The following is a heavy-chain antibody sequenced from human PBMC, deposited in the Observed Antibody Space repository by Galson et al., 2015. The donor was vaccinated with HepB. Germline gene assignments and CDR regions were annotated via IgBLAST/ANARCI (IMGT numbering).Heavy chain of an antibody. CDR1: GFTFGSYA. CDR3: ARDPSGTYYYDY. CDR2: ISYDGSNK. Sequence: SLRLSCAASGFTFGSYAMHWVRQAPGKGLEWVASISYDGSNKYYADSVKGRFTISRDNSKSTLYLQMNSLGAEDTAVYYCARDPSGTYYYDYWGQGTLVTVSS. J-gene: IGHJ4*02. V-gene: IGHV3-30-3*01. D-gene: IGHD1-26*01.